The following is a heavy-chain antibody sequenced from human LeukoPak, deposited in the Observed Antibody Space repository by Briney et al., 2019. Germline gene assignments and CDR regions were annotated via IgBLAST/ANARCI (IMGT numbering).Heavy chain of an antibody. D-gene: IGHD5-18*01. V-gene: IGHV3-23*01. CDR1: GFTFSYYA. CDR2: ISGSGGST. J-gene: IGHJ6*03. Sequence: GGSLRLSCAASGFTFSYYAMSWVRQAPGKGLEWVSAISGSGGSTYYVGSVKGRFTISRDNSKNTLYLQMNSLRAEDTAVYYCARDHKGYSYGYRRGYSDYYYMDVWGKGTTVTVSS. CDR3: ARDHKGYSYGYRRGYSDYYYMDV.